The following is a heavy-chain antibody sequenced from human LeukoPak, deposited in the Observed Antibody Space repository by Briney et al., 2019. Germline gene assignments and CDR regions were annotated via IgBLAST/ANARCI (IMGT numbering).Heavy chain of an antibody. CDR3: ASRPFLYGFRTYFDN. J-gene: IGHJ4*02. CDR2: MKQSGTP. V-gene: IGHV4-34*01. CDR1: GGSFSAFH. D-gene: IGHD3-10*01. Sequence: SETLSLTCAVYGGSFSAFHWNWIRQSPAKGLEWLGEMKQSGTPRYNPSLQSRVTISVDKSKNQFSLNVRSVTAADTAVYYCASRPFLYGFRTYFDNGAQGTLVTVSS.